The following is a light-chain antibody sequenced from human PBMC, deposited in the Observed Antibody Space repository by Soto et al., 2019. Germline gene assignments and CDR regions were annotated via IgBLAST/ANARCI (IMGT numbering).Light chain of an antibody. CDR2: AAS. CDR1: QGISNY. Sequence: DIQMTQSPSSLSASVGDRVTITCRARQGISNYLAWYQQKPGQVRKLLIYAASTLQSGVPSRFSGSGSGTNFTLTISSLQPEDVATYYCQKYNRAPRTFGQGTKVEIK. CDR3: QKYNRAPRT. J-gene: IGKJ1*01. V-gene: IGKV1-27*01.